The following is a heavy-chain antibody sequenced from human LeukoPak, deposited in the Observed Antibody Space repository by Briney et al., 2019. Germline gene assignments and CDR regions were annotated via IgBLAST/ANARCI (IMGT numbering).Heavy chain of an antibody. CDR1: GFTFRDAW. J-gene: IGHJ4*02. Sequence: GGSLRLSCAASGFTFRDAWMNWVRQAPGKGLEWVGRVKSKTDGGTIDYAAPVKGRFTISRDDSKNTLYLQLNSLKTEDTAVYYCSSDRWDSSGSYYATGYWGQGTLVTVSS. V-gene: IGHV3-15*01. D-gene: IGHD3-22*01. CDR2: VKSKTDGGTI. CDR3: SSDRWDSSGSYYATGY.